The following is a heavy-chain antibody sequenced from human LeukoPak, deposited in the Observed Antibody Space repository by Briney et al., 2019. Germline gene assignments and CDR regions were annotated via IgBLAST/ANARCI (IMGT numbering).Heavy chain of an antibody. CDR1: GFTFSSYG. D-gene: IGHD6-19*01. V-gene: IGHV3-30*02. CDR3: ARLTGWDNYYSYMDV. J-gene: IGHJ6*03. Sequence: GSLRLSCAASGFTFSSYGMYWVRQAPSKGLEWVASILYDGSNKFYLDSVKGRFTISRDNSRNTLYLQMNSLRAEDTAVYYCARLTGWDNYYSYMDVWGKGTTVTVSS. CDR2: ILYDGSNK.